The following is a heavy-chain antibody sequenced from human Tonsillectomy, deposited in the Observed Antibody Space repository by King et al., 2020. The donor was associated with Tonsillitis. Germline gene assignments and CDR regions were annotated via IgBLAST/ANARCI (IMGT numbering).Heavy chain of an antibody. D-gene: IGHD6-13*01. CDR2: IRYDGSNK. J-gene: IGHJ4*02. CDR3: AKEDYSSSWYVDY. V-gene: IGHV3-30*02. Sequence: VQLVESGGGMVQPGGSLRLSCAASGFTFSNYGMHWVRQAPGKGLEWVAFIRYDGSNKFYADSVKGRFTISRDNSKNTLYLQMNSLRVEDTAVYYCAKEDYSSSWYVDYWGQGTLVTVSS. CDR1: GFTFSNYG.